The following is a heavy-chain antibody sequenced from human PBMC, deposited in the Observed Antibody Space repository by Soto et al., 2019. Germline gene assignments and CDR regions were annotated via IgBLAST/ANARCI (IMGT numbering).Heavy chain of an antibody. J-gene: IGHJ4*02. V-gene: IGHV6-1*01. CDR2: TYYRKSRWLF. Sequence: SQTLSLTCAISGDSVSNKGAAWNWIRHSPSRGLEWLGRTYYRKSRWLFDYAFSMRGRITINPDTAKNQFSLHLTSVTPEDTSVYFCTRGPPDFHSAFDSWGQGTLVTVSS. D-gene: IGHD4-4*01. CDR3: TRGPPDFHSAFDS. CDR1: GDSVSNKGAA.